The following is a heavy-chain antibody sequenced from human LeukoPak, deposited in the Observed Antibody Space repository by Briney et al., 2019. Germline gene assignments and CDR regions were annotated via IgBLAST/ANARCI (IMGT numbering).Heavy chain of an antibody. Sequence: ASETLSLTCTVSGGSISSSNFYWGWICPPQGKGWVGIGSNYYSGSTYYNPSLEIRVIISLDTTKYPFSLKMGSVAAAATALYYCASPDTAMVNGYWGQGALVTVSS. CDR1: GGSISSSNFY. D-gene: IGHD5-18*01. J-gene: IGHJ4*02. CDR3: ASPDTAMVNGY. CDR2: NYYSGST. V-gene: IGHV4-39*01.